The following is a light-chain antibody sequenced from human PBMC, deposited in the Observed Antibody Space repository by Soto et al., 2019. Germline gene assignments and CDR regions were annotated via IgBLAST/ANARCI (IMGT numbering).Light chain of an antibody. J-gene: IGLJ2*01. V-gene: IGLV4-69*01. CDR1: SGHSNYA. CDR2: INSDGSH. CDR3: QPSGTGLYVV. Sequence: QLVLTQSPSASASLGASVKLTCTLSSGHSNYAIAWHQQQPEKGPRYLMKINSDGSHSKGDWIPDSFSGSSSGAERYLTISCLQYEDEADYYCQPSGTGLYVVFGGGTKLTVL.